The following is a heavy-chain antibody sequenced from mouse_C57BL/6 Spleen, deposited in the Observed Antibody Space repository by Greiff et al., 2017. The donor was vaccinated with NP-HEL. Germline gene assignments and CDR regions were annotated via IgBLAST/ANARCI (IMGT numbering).Heavy chain of an antibody. J-gene: IGHJ1*03. CDR2: ISSGGSYT. CDR3: ARQGGLGWYFDV. CDR1: GFTFSSYG. D-gene: IGHD2-2*01. Sequence: VQLQQSGGDLVKPGGSLKLSCAASGFTFSSYGMSWVRQTPDKRLEWVVTISSGGSYTYYPDSVKGRFTISRDNAKNTLYLQMSSLKSEDTAMYYCARQGGLGWYFDVWGTGTTVTVSS. V-gene: IGHV5-6*01.